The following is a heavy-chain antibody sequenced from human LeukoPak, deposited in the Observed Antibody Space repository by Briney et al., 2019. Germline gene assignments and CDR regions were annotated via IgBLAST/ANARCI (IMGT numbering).Heavy chain of an antibody. CDR2: FDPEDGET. V-gene: IGHV1-24*01. Sequence: GASVKVSCKVSGYTLTELSMHWVRQAPGKGLEWMGGFDPEDGETIYAQKFQGRVTMTQDTSTDTAYMELSSLRSEDTAVYYCATFPLYDYGGNSRFDYWGQGTLVTVSS. J-gene: IGHJ4*02. D-gene: IGHD4-23*01. CDR3: ATFPLYDYGGNSRFDY. CDR1: GYTLTELS.